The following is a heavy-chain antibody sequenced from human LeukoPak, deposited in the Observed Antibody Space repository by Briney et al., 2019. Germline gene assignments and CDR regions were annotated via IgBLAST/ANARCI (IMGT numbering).Heavy chain of an antibody. CDR2: FYSGGRS. J-gene: IGHJ4*02. CDR1: GGSINNYY. V-gene: IGHV4-59*01. Sequence: PSETLSLTCAVSGGSINNYYWSWIRQPPGKGLEWIGYFYSGGRSNFNPSLTSRVTMSVGTSKNQFSLKLSSVTAADTAVYYCARGGYCSGGSCYGAFTNFDYWGQGSLVTVSS. CDR3: ARGGYCSGGSCYGAFTNFDY. D-gene: IGHD2-15*01.